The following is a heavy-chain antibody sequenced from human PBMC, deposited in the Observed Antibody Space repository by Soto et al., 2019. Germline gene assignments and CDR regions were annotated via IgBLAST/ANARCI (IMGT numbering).Heavy chain of an antibody. Sequence: EVQLVESGGGLVQPGGSLRLSCVDSGFTFSSYWMSWVRQARVKGLEWVGNIKQDGSEENYVDSVKGRFTISRDNAKKSMELQMNRPRGGDTGGFFLAGIAASGRGWDVWGQGTTVVVSS. CDR3: AGIAASGRGWDV. CDR2: IKQDGSEE. CDR1: GFTFSSYW. V-gene: IGHV3-7*01. D-gene: IGHD6-13*01. J-gene: IGHJ6*02.